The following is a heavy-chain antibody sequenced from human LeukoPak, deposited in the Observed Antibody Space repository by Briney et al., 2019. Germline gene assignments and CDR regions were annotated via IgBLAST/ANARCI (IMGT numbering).Heavy chain of an antibody. CDR1: GYTFTSYD. Sequence: ASVKVSRKASGYTFTSYDINWVRQATGQGLEWMGWMNPNSGNTGYAQKFQGRVTITRNTSISTAYMELSSLRSEDTAVYYCARGVNTYLWFGGDYMDVWGKGSTVTVSS. CDR2: MNPNSGNT. CDR3: ARGVNTYLWFGGDYMDV. V-gene: IGHV1-8*03. J-gene: IGHJ6*03. D-gene: IGHD3-16*01.